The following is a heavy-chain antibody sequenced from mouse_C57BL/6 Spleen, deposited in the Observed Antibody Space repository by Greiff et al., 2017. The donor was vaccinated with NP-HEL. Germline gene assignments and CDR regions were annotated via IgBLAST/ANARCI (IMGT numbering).Heavy chain of an antibody. CDR3: TRRGYGPEDY. V-gene: IGHV1-15*01. CDR2: IDPETGGT. Sequence: QVQLKESGAELVRPGASVTLSCKASGYTFTDYEMHWVKQTPVHGLEWIGAIDPETGGTAYNQKFKGKAILTADKSSSTAYMELRSLTSEDSAVYYCTRRGYGPEDYWGQGTTLTVSS. CDR1: GYTFTDYE. J-gene: IGHJ2*01. D-gene: IGHD1-1*02.